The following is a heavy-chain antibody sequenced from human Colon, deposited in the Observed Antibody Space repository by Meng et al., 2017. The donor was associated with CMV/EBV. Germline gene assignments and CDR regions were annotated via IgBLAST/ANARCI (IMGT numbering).Heavy chain of an antibody. CDR3: AKDRERGCSSTSCQVVDY. J-gene: IGHJ4*02. D-gene: IGHD2-2*01. Sequence: GESLKISCAASGFTFSNYAMHWVRQAPGKGLEWVAIISNDGGSQNYADSVKGRFTISRDESKNTLYLQMNSLRAEDTAVYYCAKDRERGCSSTSCQVVDYWGQGTLVTVSS. CDR1: GFTFSNYA. V-gene: IGHV3-30*04. CDR2: ISNDGGSQ.